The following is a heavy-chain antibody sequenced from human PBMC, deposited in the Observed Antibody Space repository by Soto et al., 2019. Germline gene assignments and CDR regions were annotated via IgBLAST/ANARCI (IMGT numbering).Heavy chain of an antibody. CDR2: IYYDGSNK. V-gene: IGHV3-33*01. CDR1: GFTFSSYG. D-gene: IGHD6-13*01. J-gene: IGHJ4*02. CDR3: ARSQYSSSWYTFDY. Sequence: QVQLVESGGGVVQPGRSLGLSCAASGFTFSSYGMHWVRQAPGKGLEWVAVIYYDGSNKYYADSVKGRFTISRDNSKNTLYLQMNSLRAEDTAVYYCARSQYSSSWYTFDYWGQGTLVTVSS.